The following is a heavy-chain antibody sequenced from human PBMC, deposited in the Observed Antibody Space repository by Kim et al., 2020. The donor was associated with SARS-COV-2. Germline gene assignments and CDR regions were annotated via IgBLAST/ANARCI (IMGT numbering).Heavy chain of an antibody. CDR3: AGRGRRYTVTTFDY. V-gene: IGHV4-34*04. Sequence: NPSLNGRAPISVDTSKSQFSLKLRSVTAADTAVYYCAGRGRRYTVTTFDYWGQGTLVTVSS. D-gene: IGHD4-17*01. J-gene: IGHJ4*02.